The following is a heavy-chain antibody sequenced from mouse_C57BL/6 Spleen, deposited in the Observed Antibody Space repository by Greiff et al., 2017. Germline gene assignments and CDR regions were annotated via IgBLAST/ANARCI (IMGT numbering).Heavy chain of an antibody. D-gene: IGHD1-1*01. CDR1: GYTFTDHT. CDR3: ARGGYYYGSSHYFDY. Sequence: QVQLQQSDAELVKPGASVKISCKVSGYTFTDHTIHWMKQRPEQGLEWIGYIYPRDGSTKYNEKIKGKATLTADKSSSTAYMQLNSLTSEDSAVYFCARGGYYYGSSHYFDYWGQGTTLTVSS. CDR2: IYPRDGST. J-gene: IGHJ2*01. V-gene: IGHV1-78*01.